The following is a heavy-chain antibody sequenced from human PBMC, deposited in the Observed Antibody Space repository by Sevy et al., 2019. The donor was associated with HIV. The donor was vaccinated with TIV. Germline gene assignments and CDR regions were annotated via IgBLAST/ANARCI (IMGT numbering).Heavy chain of an antibody. CDR2: IFSSGST. CDR1: GFTVNDKY. V-gene: IGHV3-66*02. D-gene: IGHD6-19*01. CDR3: VSLFLSYRSGWSYFDY. Sequence: GGSLRLSCAISGFTVNDKYIIWVRQAPGKGLEWVSVIFSSGSTYYADSAKGRFTISRDNSKNTVDLQMNSVRAEDTAVYYCVSLFLSYRSGWSYFDYWGQGTLVTFSS. J-gene: IGHJ4*02.